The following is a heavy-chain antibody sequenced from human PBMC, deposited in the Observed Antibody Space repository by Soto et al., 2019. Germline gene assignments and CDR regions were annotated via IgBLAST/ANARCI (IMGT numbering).Heavy chain of an antibody. V-gene: IGHV4-59*01. CDR2: IYYSGST. CDR3: ARGNIGYCSGGSCYVNNWFDP. CDR1: GGSISSYY. J-gene: IGHJ5*02. Sequence: SETLSLTCTVSGGSISSYYWSWIRQPPGKGLEWIGYIYYSGSTNYNPSLKSRVTISVDTSKNQFSLKLSSVTAADTAVYYCARGNIGYCSGGSCYVNNWFDPWGQGTLVTVSS. D-gene: IGHD2-15*01.